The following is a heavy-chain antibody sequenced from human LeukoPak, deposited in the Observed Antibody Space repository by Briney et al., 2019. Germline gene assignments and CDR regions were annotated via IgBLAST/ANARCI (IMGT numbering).Heavy chain of an antibody. CDR3: ARDFPGAATPYGYFQH. CDR1: GFTFSSYS. V-gene: IGHV3-21*01. D-gene: IGHD2-15*01. Sequence: GGSLRLSCAASGFTFSSYSMNWVRQAPGKGLEWVSSISSSSSYIYYADSVKGRFTISRDNAKNSLYLQMNSLRAEDTAVYYCARDFPGAATPYGYFQHWGQGTLVTVSS. J-gene: IGHJ1*01. CDR2: ISSSSSYI.